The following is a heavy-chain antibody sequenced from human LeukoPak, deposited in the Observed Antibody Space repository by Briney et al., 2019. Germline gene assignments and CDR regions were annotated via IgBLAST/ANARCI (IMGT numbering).Heavy chain of an antibody. CDR3: ARSRFGDNAFDI. Sequence: QPGGSLRLSCAASGFTFSSYAMSWVRQAPGKGLEWVANIKQDGSEKYYVDSVKGRFTISRDNAKNSLYLQMNSLRAEDTAVYYCARSRFGDNAFDIWGQGTMVTVSS. J-gene: IGHJ3*02. CDR1: GFTFSSYA. CDR2: IKQDGSEK. V-gene: IGHV3-7*01. D-gene: IGHD3-10*02.